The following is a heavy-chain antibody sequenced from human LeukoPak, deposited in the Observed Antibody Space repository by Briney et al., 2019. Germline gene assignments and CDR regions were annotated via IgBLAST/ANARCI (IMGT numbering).Heavy chain of an antibody. Sequence: ASVKVSCKASGYTFTRYGISWVRQAPGEGLEWMGWISAKNGDTKYVQKFQGRVTMTTDTSTSTAYMDLRTLRSDDTAVYYCARDEGRGSGSYFPNYFDYRGQGTLVTVSS. CDR1: GYTFTRYG. V-gene: IGHV1-18*01. J-gene: IGHJ4*02. D-gene: IGHD3-10*01. CDR3: ARDEGRGSGSYFPNYFDY. CDR2: ISAKNGDT.